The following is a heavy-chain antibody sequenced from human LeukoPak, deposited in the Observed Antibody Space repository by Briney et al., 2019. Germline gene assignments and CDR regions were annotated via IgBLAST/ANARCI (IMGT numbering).Heavy chain of an antibody. CDR1: GGSISSSSYY. Sequence: SETLSLTCTVSGGSISSSSYYWGWIRQPPGKGLEWIGSIYYSGSTYYNPFLKSRVTISVDTSKNQFSLKLSSVTAADTAVYYCALYDSSGYNAFDIWGQGTMVTVSS. D-gene: IGHD3-22*01. CDR3: ALYDSSGYNAFDI. CDR2: IYYSGST. V-gene: IGHV4-39*07. J-gene: IGHJ3*02.